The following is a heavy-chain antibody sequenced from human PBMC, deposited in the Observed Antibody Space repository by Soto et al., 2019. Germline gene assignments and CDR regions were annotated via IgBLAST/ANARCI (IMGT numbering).Heavy chain of an antibody. J-gene: IGHJ5*02. CDR2: INAGNGKT. D-gene: IGHD3-10*01. CDR1: GYTFTSYA. V-gene: IGHV1-3*01. CDR3: ADQGIYGSGSYYSS. Sequence: QVQLVQSGAEVKKPGASVKVSCKASGYTFTSYAMHWVRQAPGQRLEWMGWINAGNGKTKYSQKFQGRVTITRDTSASTAYMELSSLRTEDTAVYYCADQGIYGSGSYYSSWGQGTLVTVSS.